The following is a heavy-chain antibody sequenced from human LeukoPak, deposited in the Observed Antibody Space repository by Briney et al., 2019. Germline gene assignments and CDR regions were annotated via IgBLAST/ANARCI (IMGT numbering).Heavy chain of an antibody. D-gene: IGHD2-8*01. J-gene: IGHJ3*02. CDR2: IYYSGST. CDR1: GGSISSGGYY. CDR3: ARGDGGYCTNGVCYAFDI. V-gene: IGHV4-31*03. Sequence: PSQTLSLTCTVSGGSISSGGYYWSWIRQHPGKGLEWIGYIYYSGSTYYNPSLKSRVTISVDTSKNRFSLKLSSVTAADTAVYYCARGDGGYCTNGVCYAFDIWGQGTMVTVSS.